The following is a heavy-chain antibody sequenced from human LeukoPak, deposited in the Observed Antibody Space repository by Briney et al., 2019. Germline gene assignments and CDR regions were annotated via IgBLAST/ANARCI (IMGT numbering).Heavy chain of an antibody. CDR2: IYPGDSDT. D-gene: IGHD2-2*01. V-gene: IGHV5-51*01. J-gene: IGHJ6*04. Sequence: GESLKISCKGSGYSFTSYWIGWVRQMPGKGLEWMGIIYPGDSDTRYSPSFQGQVTISADKSISTAYLQWSSLKASDTAMYYCARSDCSTTSCYTMDVWGKGTTVTVSS. CDR3: ARSDCSTTSCYTMDV. CDR1: GYSFTSYW.